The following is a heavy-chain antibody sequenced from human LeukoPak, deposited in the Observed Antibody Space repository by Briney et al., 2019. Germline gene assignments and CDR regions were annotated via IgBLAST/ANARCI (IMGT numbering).Heavy chain of an antibody. CDR3: ARDLYGGTSATFDY. CDR2: INPNSGGT. Sequence: GASVKVSCKASGYTFTGYYMRWVRQAPGQGLEWMGWINPNSGGTNYAQKFQGRVTMTSDTSISTAYMELSRLRSDNTAVYYCARDLYGGTSATFDYWGQGTLVTVSS. V-gene: IGHV1-2*02. D-gene: IGHD4-23*01. J-gene: IGHJ4*02. CDR1: GYTFTGYY.